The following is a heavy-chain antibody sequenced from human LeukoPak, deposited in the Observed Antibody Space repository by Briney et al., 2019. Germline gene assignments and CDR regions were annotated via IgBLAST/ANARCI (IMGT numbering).Heavy chain of an antibody. V-gene: IGHV1-69*13. CDR3: ARGGGYYYGMDV. CDR2: IIPIFGTA. Sequence: SVKVSCKASGYTFTSYYMHWVRQAPGQGLEWMGGIIPIFGTANYAQKFQGRVTITADESTSTAYMELSSLRSEDTAVYYCARGGGYYYGMDVWGQGTTVTVSS. CDR1: GYTFTSYY. D-gene: IGHD2-15*01. J-gene: IGHJ6*02.